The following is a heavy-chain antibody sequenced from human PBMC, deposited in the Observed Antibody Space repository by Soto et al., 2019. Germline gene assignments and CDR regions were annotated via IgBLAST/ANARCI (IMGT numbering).Heavy chain of an antibody. Sequence: QVQLQESGPGLVKPSETLSLTCTVSGGSISSYYWSWIRQPPGKGLEWIGYIYYSGSTNYNPSLKSRVTISVDTSKNQFSLKLSSVTAADTAVYYSSGREEWLFCWGQGTLVTVSS. CDR3: SGREEWLFC. V-gene: IGHV4-59*08. CDR1: GGSISSYY. D-gene: IGHD3-3*01. J-gene: IGHJ4*02. CDR2: IYYSGST.